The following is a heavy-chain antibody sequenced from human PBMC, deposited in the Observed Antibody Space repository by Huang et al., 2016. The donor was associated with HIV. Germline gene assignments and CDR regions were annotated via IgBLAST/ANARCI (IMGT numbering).Heavy chain of an antibody. D-gene: IGHD2-15*01. Sequence: QVQLQESGPGLVKPSQTLSLTCTVSGGSISSGSYYWSWIRQPAGKGLEWIGHIYTSGSTNYNPSLKSRVTISVETSKNQFSLKLSSVTAADTAVYYCARDPVMVVAATYSGYWGQGTLVTVSS. CDR3: ARDPVMVVAATYSGY. CDR1: GGSISSGSYY. CDR2: IYTSGST. V-gene: IGHV4-61*09. J-gene: IGHJ4*02.